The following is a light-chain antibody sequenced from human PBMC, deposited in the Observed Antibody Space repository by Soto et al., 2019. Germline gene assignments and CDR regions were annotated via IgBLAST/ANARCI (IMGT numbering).Light chain of an antibody. J-gene: IGLJ1*01. CDR3: NSYKSKSTGV. Sequence: QSVLTQPASVSGSPGQSITISCTGTSSDVGGYNYVSWYQQHPGKAPKLIIYEVSNRPSGVSNRFSGSKSGNTASLTISGLQAEDEADYYCNSYKSKSTGVFGTGTKVTVL. V-gene: IGLV2-14*01. CDR2: EVS. CDR1: SSDVGGYNY.